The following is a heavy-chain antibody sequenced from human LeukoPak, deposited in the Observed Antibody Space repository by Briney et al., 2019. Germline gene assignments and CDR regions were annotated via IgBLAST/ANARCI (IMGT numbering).Heavy chain of an antibody. V-gene: IGHV3-11*01. CDR2: ISSSGSTI. CDR3: ARDXSTYYYDSSGYYE. J-gene: IGHJ4*02. D-gene: IGHD3-22*01. CDR1: GFTFSDYY. Sequence: GGSLRLSCAASGFTFSDYYMSWIRQAPGKGLEWVSYISSSGSTIYYAXSVXXRFTISRDNAKNSLYLQMNSLRAEDTAVYYCARDXSTYYYDSSGYYEGGQGTLVTVSS.